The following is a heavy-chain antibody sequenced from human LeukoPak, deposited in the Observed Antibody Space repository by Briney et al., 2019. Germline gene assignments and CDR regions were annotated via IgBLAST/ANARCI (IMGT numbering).Heavy chain of an antibody. D-gene: IGHD1-26*01. CDR2: IKGDGRGK. CDR3: ARVGATSFDY. Sequence: GGSLRLSCAASGFPFSGDWMTWVRQAPGKGLQWVASIKGDGRGKCYVDSVKGRFTVSRDNAKKSLYLRMDSLRVEDMGMYYCARVGATSFDYWGQGTLVTVSS. J-gene: IGHJ4*02. V-gene: IGHV3-7*03. CDR1: GFPFSGDW.